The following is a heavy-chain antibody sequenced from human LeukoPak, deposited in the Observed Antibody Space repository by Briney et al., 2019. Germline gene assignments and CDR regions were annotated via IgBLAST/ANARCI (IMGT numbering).Heavy chain of an antibody. V-gene: IGHV4-30-2*01. J-gene: IGHJ5*02. CDR1: GDSISGSGYH. Sequence: PSETLSLTCTVSGDSISGSGYHWSWIRQPPGKGLEWIGYIYHSGSTYYNPSLKSRVTISVDRSKNQFSLKLSSVTAADTAVYYCARGPQLAGGYNWFDPWGQGTLVTVSS. CDR3: ARGPQLAGGYNWFDP. CDR2: IYHSGST. D-gene: IGHD6-6*01.